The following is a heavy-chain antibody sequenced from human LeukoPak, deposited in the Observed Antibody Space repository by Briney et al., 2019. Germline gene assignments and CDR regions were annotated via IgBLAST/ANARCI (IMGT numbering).Heavy chain of an antibody. CDR2: ISGSGGST. CDR3: AKDPKDYYDSSGYPFLYY. V-gene: IGHV3-23*01. Sequence: PGGSLRLSCAASGFTFSCYTMSWVRQAPGKGLEWVSAISGSGGSTYYADSVKGRFTISRDNSKNTLYLQMNSLRAEDTAVYYCAKDPKDYYDSSGYPFLYYWGQGTLVTVSS. J-gene: IGHJ4*02. CDR1: GFTFSCYT. D-gene: IGHD3-22*01.